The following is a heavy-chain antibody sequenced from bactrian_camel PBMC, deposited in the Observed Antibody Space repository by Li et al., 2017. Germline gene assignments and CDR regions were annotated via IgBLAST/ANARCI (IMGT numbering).Heavy chain of an antibody. CDR2: ISSGGTAT. Sequence: DVQLVESGGGLVQPGGSLRLSCAASGFTFDDHRMGWIRQAPGKGLEWVSSISSGGTATYVANSVKGRFTISRDNAKNSVCLQMNSPKLGDTAVYYCVRDSDPNSWGQGTQVTVS. CDR1: GFTFDDHR. J-gene: IGHJ6*01. CDR3: VRDSDPNS. V-gene: IGHV3-1*01.